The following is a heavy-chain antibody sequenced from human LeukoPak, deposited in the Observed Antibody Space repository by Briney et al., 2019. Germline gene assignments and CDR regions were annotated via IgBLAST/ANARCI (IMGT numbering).Heavy chain of an antibody. CDR2: ISHIGST. V-gene: IGHV4-59*11. Sequence: PSETLSLTCSVSGDSITGHYLTWIRQPPGNGLEWIGYISHIGSTNYNPSLKGRVTISVDTSKNQFSLKLTSVTAADTALYYCARDRISINALDMWGQGTMVTVSS. CDR1: GDSITGHY. D-gene: IGHD1-14*01. CDR3: ARDRISINALDM. J-gene: IGHJ3*02.